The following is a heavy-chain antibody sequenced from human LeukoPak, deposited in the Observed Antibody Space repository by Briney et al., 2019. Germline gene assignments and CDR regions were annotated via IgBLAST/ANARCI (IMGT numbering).Heavy chain of an antibody. Sequence: PSETLSLTCAVYGGSFSGYYGTWIRQSPGKGLEWIGEINHSGSTNYNPSLKSRVTISVDTSKNQFSLKLSSVTAADTAVYYCARARRLPRYSSGWSDYWGQGTLVTVSS. CDR3: ARARRLPRYSSGWSDY. V-gene: IGHV4-34*01. CDR1: GGSFSGYY. D-gene: IGHD6-19*01. J-gene: IGHJ4*02. CDR2: INHSGST.